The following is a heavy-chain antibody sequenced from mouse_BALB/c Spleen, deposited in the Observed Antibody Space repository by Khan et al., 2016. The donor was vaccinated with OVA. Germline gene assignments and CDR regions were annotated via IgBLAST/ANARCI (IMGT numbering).Heavy chain of an antibody. CDR1: GFNIKDTY. D-gene: IGHD4-1*02. CDR3: QLAWFAY. Sequence: VQLQQSGAELVKPGASVKLSCTASGFNIKDTYIHWVKQRPEQDLEWIGRIDPANGNTEFDPKFQGKATITADTSSNTAYLQLSSLTSEDTAVYYCQLAWFAYWGQGTLVTVSA. CDR2: IDPANGNT. V-gene: IGHV14-3*02. J-gene: IGHJ3*01.